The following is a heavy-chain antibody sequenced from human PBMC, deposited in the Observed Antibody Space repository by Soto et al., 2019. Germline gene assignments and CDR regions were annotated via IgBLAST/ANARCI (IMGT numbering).Heavy chain of an antibody. V-gene: IGHV3-74*01. CDR2: IKGDASNT. CDR1: GSTFSNYC. D-gene: IGHD5-18*01. J-gene: IGHJ3*01. CDR3: ARGIPRNYGSDV. Sequence: EVQLVESGGGLFPPGGSLRLACEASGSTFSNYCMRWFREVPGKGLVWVSRIKGDASNTNYADFVKGRFTISRDNAKNTVYLQMNSLTAEDTAVYYCARGIPRNYGSDVWAEGTMVTVSS.